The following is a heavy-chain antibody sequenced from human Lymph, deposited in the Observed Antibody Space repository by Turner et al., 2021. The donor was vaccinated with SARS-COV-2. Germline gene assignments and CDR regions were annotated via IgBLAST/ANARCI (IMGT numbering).Heavy chain of an antibody. V-gene: IGHV3-66*01. J-gene: IGHJ5*02. D-gene: IGHD4-17*01. CDR3: ARVYGDYVP. CDR2: IYPGGST. Sequence: EVQLVDSGGGLVQPGGSLSLSCAASGFTVSSNYMTWVRQAPGKGLEWVSLIYPGGSTYYADSVKGRFTISRDNSKNTLYLQMNSLRAEDTAVYYCARVYGDYVPWGQGTLVTVSS. CDR1: GFTVSSNY.